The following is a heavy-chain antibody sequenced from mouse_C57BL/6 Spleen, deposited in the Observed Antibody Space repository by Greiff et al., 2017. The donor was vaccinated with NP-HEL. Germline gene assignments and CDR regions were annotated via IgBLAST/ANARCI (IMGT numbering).Heavy chain of an antibody. Sequence: VQLQQPGAELVMPGASVKLSCKASGYTFTSCWMHWVKQRPGQGLEWIGEIDPYDSYTNYNQKFKGKSTLTVDKSSSTAYMQLSSLTTEDSAVYYCERYYGVSYGNWYFDVWGTGTTVTVSS. CDR1: GYTFTSCW. CDR3: ERYYGVSYGNWYFDV. V-gene: IGHV1-69*01. CDR2: IDPYDSYT. J-gene: IGHJ1*03. D-gene: IGHD1-1*01.